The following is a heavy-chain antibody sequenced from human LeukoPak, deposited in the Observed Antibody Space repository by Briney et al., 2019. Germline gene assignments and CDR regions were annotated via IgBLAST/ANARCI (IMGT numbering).Heavy chain of an antibody. Sequence: AGSLRLSCVASGFTFSRYTINWIRQAPGRGLEWVSAISGGDTRYYADSVWGRFTVTRDSAKNIVYLQMGNLRPEDTAIYFCAKNRETDNVWTFDLWGRGTMVTVSS. D-gene: IGHD3-16*01. CDR3: AKNRETDNVWTFDL. V-gene: IGHV3-23*01. J-gene: IGHJ3*01. CDR1: GFTFSRYT. CDR2: ISGGDTR.